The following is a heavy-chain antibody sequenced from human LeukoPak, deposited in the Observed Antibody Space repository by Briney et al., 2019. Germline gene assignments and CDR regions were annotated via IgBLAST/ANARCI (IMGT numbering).Heavy chain of an antibody. CDR2: IYPRDSTT. Sequence: GESLKISCKSSGYTFTHDWIGWVRQMPGKGLEWMGIIYPRDSTTRYSPAFEGQVTISVDKSITTAYLQWSSLKASDTAMYYCARRAIIQGTSALDFWGQGTVVTVSS. V-gene: IGHV5-51*01. CDR1: GYTFTHDW. D-gene: IGHD3-3*01. J-gene: IGHJ4*02. CDR3: ARRAIIQGTSALDF.